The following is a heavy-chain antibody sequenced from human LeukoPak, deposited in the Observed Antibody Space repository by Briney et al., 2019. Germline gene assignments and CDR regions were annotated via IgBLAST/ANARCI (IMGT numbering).Heavy chain of an antibody. CDR2: IYYSGRT. J-gene: IGHJ4*02. V-gene: IGHV4-39*01. CDR1: GGSISSGDYF. CDR3: ARRAYGSSTFDY. D-gene: IGHD6-6*01. Sequence: ASETLSLTCTVSGGSISSGDYFWGWIRQPPGKGLEWIAIIYYSGRTYFNPSLKSRLTISLETPKNQFSLKVSSVTAADSAVYYCARRAYGSSTFDYWGQGTLVTVSS.